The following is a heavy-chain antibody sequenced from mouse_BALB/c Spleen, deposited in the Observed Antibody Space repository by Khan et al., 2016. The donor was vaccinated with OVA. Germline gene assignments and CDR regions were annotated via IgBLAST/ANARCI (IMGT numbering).Heavy chain of an antibody. CDR1: GFIFSSYS. Sequence: EVELVESGGDLVKPGGSLKLSCAASGFIFSSYSMSWVRQTPDKRLEWVATISSGGDYTYYPDSVKGRFTISRDVAKNTLYLQMSSLKSEDTAMYYCASHLTGSFAYWGQGTLGHVSA. CDR3: ASHLTGSFAY. V-gene: IGHV5-6*01. CDR2: ISSGGDYT. D-gene: IGHD4-1*01. J-gene: IGHJ3*01.